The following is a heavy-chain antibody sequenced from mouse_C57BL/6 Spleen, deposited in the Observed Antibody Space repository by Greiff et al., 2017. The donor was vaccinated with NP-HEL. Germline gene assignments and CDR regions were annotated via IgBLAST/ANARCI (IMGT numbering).Heavy chain of an antibody. Sequence: QVQLKESGAELVRPGTSVKVSCKASGYAFTNYLIEWVKQRPGQGLEWIGVINPGSGGTNYNEKFKGKATLTADKSSSTAYMQLSSLTSEDSAVYFCARGGPIYYDYETDYYFDDWGQGTTLTVSS. CDR1: GYAFTNYL. D-gene: IGHD2-4*01. V-gene: IGHV1-54*01. J-gene: IGHJ2*01. CDR2: INPGSGGT. CDR3: ARGGPIYYDYETDYYFDD.